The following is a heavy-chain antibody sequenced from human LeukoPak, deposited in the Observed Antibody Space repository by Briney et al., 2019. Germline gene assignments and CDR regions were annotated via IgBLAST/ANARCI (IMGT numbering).Heavy chain of an antibody. CDR2: IYYSVST. Sequence: PSETLSLTCTVSGGSITSYYWSWIRQPPGKGLEWIGYIYYSVSTNYNPSLKGRVTISVDTSKNQFSLRLSSVTAADTAVYYCARGFRTTQFLFDYWGQGTLVTVSS. CDR3: ARGFRTTQFLFDY. V-gene: IGHV4-59*01. J-gene: IGHJ4*02. D-gene: IGHD1-1*01. CDR1: GGSITSYY.